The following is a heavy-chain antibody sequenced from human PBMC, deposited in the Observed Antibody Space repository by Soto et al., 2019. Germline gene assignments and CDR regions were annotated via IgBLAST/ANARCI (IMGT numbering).Heavy chain of an antibody. J-gene: IGHJ6*02. D-gene: IGHD3-10*01. CDR3: ARSIGFGEAYYFGMDV. CDR1: GYTFTGYF. CDR2: INPNGGGT. Sequence: ASVKVSCKASGYTFTGYFMQWVRQAPGQGLEWMGWINPNGGGTKYIQKFQGRVTMTRDTSIKTIYMELSRLTYDDTAVYYCARSIGFGEAYYFGMDVWGQGTTVTVSS. V-gene: IGHV1-2*02.